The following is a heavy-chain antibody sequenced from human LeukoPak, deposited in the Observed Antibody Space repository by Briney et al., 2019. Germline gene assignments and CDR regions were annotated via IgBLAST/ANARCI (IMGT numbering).Heavy chain of an antibody. CDR1: GFTFSSYA. D-gene: IGHD6-19*01. J-gene: IGHJ4*02. CDR3: AKVLSSGGHWFDY. CDR2: ISSGGGST. Sequence: TGGSLRLPCAASGFTFSSYAMTWVRQAPGKGLEWVSGISSGGGSTYYADSMKGRFTISRDNSENTLYLQMNSLRAEDTAVYYCAKVLSSGGHWFDYWGQGSLVTVSS. V-gene: IGHV3-23*01.